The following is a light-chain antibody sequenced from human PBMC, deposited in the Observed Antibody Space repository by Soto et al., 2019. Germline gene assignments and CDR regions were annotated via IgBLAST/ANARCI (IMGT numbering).Light chain of an antibody. V-gene: IGKV1-5*03. Sequence: DIHMTQSPSTLSASVGDRVTITCRASQSISSWWAWYQQKPGKAPKVLIYKASGLQSGVPSRFSGSGSGTEFTLTISSLQPDDFATYYCQQYNSYSRTFGQGTKLEIK. J-gene: IGKJ2*01. CDR2: KAS. CDR3: QQYNSYSRT. CDR1: QSISSW.